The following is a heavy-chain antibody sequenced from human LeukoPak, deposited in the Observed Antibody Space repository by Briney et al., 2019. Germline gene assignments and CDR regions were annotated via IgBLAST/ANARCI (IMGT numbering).Heavy chain of an antibody. CDR1: GYTFTGYY. CDR3: ARVQGVRGVLRY. Sequence: ASVKVPCKASGYTFTGYYMHWVRQAPGQGLEWMGWINPNSGGTNYAQKFQGRVTMTRDTSISTAYMELSRLRSDDTAVYYCARVQGVRGVLRYWGQGTLVTVSP. CDR2: INPNSGGT. V-gene: IGHV1-2*02. J-gene: IGHJ4*02. D-gene: IGHD3-10*01.